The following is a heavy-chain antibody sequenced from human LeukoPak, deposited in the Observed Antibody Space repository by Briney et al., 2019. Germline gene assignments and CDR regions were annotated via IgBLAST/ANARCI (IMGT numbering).Heavy chain of an antibody. V-gene: IGHV3-7*03. CDR3: ARDRTRGPY. CDR2: IKQDGSEK. Sequence: GGSLRLSCAASGLTFSNYWMTWVRKAPGKGLEWVANIKQDGSEKYYVDSVKGRFTISRDNAKNSLYLQMNTLRVEDTAVYYCARDRTRGPYWGQGTLVTVSS. CDR1: GLTFSNYW. J-gene: IGHJ4*02.